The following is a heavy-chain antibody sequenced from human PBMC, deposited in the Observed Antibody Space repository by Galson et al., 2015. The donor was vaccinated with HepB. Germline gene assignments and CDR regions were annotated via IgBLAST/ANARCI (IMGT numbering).Heavy chain of an antibody. Sequence: SLRLSCAASGFTFSSYAMSWVRQAPGKGLEWVSAISGSGGSTYYADSVKGRFTISRDNSKNTLYLQMNSLRAEDTAVYYCAKALGYCSSTSCRYYYYGMDVWGQGTTVTVSS. CDR3: AKALGYCSSTSCRYYYYGMDV. D-gene: IGHD2-2*01. J-gene: IGHJ6*02. CDR2: ISGSGGST. V-gene: IGHV3-23*01. CDR1: GFTFSSYA.